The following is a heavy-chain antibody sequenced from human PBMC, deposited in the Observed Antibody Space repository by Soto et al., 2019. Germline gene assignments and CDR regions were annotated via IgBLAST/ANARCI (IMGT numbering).Heavy chain of an antibody. Sequence: SETLSLTCTVSGGSIRSGDYYWSWIRQPPGKGLEWIGYIYYSGSTYYNPSLKSRVTISLDTSKNQFSLKLGSVTAADTAVYYCATAVYCSSASCSNWLDPWGQGTLVTVSS. V-gene: IGHV4-30-4*01. CDR2: IYYSGST. J-gene: IGHJ5*02. CDR1: GGSIRSGDYY. CDR3: ATAVYCSSASCSNWLDP. D-gene: IGHD2-2*01.